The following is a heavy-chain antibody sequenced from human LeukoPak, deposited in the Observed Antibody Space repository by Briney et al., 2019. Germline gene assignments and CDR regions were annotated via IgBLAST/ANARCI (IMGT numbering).Heavy chain of an antibody. CDR1: GLTFSSYA. J-gene: IGHJ4*02. D-gene: IGHD1-1*01. CDR2: ISGSGGST. CDR3: ARVSDWNDLGELDY. Sequence: GGSLRLSCAASGLTFSSYAMSWVRQAPGKGLEWVSAISGSGGSTYYADSVKGRFTISRDNAKNSLYLQMNSLRAEDTAVYYCARVSDWNDLGELDYWGQGTLVTVSS. V-gene: IGHV3-23*01.